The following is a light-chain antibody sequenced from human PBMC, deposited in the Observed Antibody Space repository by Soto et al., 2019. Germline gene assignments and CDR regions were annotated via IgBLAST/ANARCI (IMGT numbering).Light chain of an antibody. CDR3: CSYVGSYSYV. V-gene: IGLV2-11*01. J-gene: IGLJ1*01. CDR2: DVI. Sequence: SALTQPRPVSGSPGQSVTVSCIGTSSDVGGYNSVSWYQEHPGKAPKLMIYDVIKRPSGVPDRFSGSKSGNTASLTISGLLAEDEADYYCCSYVGSYSYVFGTGTKVTVL. CDR1: SSDVGGYNS.